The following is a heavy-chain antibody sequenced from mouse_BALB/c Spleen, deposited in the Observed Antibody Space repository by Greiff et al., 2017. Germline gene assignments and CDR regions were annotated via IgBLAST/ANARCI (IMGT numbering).Heavy chain of an antibody. Sequence: DVQLQESGPGLVKPSQSLSLTCSVTGYSITSGYYWNWIRQFPGNKLEWMGYISYDGSNNYNPSLKNRISITRDTSKNQFFLKLNSVTTEDTATYYCAASMNDYPFAYWGQGTLVTVSA. D-gene: IGHD2-4*01. J-gene: IGHJ3*01. CDR2: ISYDGSN. CDR1: GYSITSGYY. CDR3: AASMNDYPFAY. V-gene: IGHV3-6*02.